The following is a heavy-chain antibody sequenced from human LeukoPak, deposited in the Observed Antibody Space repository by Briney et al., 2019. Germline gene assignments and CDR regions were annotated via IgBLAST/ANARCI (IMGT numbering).Heavy chain of an antibody. CDR3: ARENVDIVVVTAIRDWFDP. V-gene: IGHV4-59*01. J-gene: IGHJ5*02. Sequence: SETLSLTCTVSGGSISSYYWSWIRQPPGKGLEWIGYIYYSGSTNYSPSLKCRVTISVDTSKNQFSLKLSSVTAADTAVYYCARENVDIVVVTAIRDWFDPWGQGTLVTVSS. CDR1: GGSISSYY. D-gene: IGHD2-21*02. CDR2: IYYSGST.